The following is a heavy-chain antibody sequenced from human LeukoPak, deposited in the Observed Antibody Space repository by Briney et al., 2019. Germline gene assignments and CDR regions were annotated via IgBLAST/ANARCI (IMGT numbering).Heavy chain of an antibody. CDR2: ISGSGAGT. CDR1: GFTFSDDA. D-gene: IGHD3-10*01. Sequence: GGSLRLSCVACGFTFSDDAMNWVRQAPGEGPEWVSGISGSGAGTYYADSVKGRFTISRDNFQNTLYLQINSLGAEDTAVYYCAKVLWFGVSAPQVFDFCGQGTMVTVSS. V-gene: IGHV3-23*01. J-gene: IGHJ3*01. CDR3: AKVLWFGVSAPQVFDF.